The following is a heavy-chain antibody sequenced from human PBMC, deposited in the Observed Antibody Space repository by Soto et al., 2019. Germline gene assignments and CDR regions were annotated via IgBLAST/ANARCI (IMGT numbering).Heavy chain of an antibody. J-gene: IGHJ3*02. D-gene: IGHD5-18*01. Sequence: GGSLRLSCAASGFTVSSNYMSWVRQAPGKGLEWVSVIYSGDSTYYADSVKGRFTISRDNSKNTLYLQMNSLRAEDTAVYYCAARDSYGYVAGAFDIWGQGTMVTVSS. CDR1: GFTVSSNY. CDR2: IYSGDST. V-gene: IGHV3-53*01. CDR3: AARDSYGYVAGAFDI.